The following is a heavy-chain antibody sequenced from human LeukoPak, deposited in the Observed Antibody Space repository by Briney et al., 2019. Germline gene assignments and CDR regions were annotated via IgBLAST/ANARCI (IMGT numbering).Heavy chain of an antibody. CDR2: INPNSGGT. J-gene: IGHJ4*02. D-gene: IGHD4-17*01. CDR1: GYTFTGYY. Sequence: ASVKVSCKASGYTFTGYYMHWVRQAPGQELEWMGWINPNSGGTNYAQKFQGRVTMTRDTSISTAYMELSRLRSDDTAVYYCARMKTTVTPGDYWGQGTLVTVSS. CDR3: ARMKTTVTPGDY. V-gene: IGHV1-2*02.